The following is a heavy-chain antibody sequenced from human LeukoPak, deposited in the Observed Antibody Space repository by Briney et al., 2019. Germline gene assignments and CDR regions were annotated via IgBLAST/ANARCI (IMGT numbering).Heavy chain of an antibody. CDR1: GFTFSSYA. D-gene: IGHD3-10*01. V-gene: IGHV3-30-3*01. CDR3: ARDEAYYGSGSYYNFDY. J-gene: IGHJ4*02. Sequence: PGRPLRLSCAASGFTFSSYAMHWVRQAPGKGLEWVAVISYDGSNKYYADSVKGRFTISRDNSKNTLYLQMNSLRAEDTAVYYCARDEAYYGSGSYYNFDYWGQGTLVTVSS. CDR2: ISYDGSNK.